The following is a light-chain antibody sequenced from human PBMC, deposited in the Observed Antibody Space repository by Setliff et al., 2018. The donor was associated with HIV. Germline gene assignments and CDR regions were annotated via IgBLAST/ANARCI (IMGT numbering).Light chain of an antibody. CDR2: DVS. CDR3: SSYTNSNTYV. CDR1: SSDVGVYDY. Sequence: QSVLTQPASVSGSPGQSLIISCTGTSSDVGVYDYVSWYQHHPGKAPKLMIFDVSNRPSGVSNRFSGSKSGNTASLTISGLQTEDEADYYCSSYTNSNTYVFGTGTKVTV. J-gene: IGLJ1*01. V-gene: IGLV2-14*03.